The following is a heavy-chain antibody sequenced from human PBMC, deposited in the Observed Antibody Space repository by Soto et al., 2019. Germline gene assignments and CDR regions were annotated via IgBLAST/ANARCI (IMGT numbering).Heavy chain of an antibody. Sequence: PSETLSLTCTVSGGSISSGDYYWSWIRQPPGEGLEWIGYIYYSGSTYYNPSLKSRVTISVDTSKNQFSLKLSSVTAADTAVYYGARDIGSITMVRGVNYYYYGMDVWGQGTTVTVSS. V-gene: IGHV4-30-4*01. CDR2: IYYSGST. J-gene: IGHJ6*02. CDR3: ARDIGSITMVRGVNYYYYGMDV. CDR1: GGSISSGDYY. D-gene: IGHD3-10*01.